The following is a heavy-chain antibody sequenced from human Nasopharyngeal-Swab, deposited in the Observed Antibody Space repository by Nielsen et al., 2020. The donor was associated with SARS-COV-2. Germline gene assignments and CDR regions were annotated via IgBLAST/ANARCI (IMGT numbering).Heavy chain of an antibody. CDR1: GFTFSSYA. CDR2: ISGSGGST. Sequence: GESLKIPCAASGFTFSSYAMSWVRQAPGKGLEWVSAISGSGGSTYYADSVKGRFTISRDNSKNTLYLQMNSLRAEDTAVYYCAKHGLLWFGELSRWFDPWGQGTLVTVSS. V-gene: IGHV3-23*01. CDR3: AKHGLLWFGELSRWFDP. D-gene: IGHD3-10*01. J-gene: IGHJ5*02.